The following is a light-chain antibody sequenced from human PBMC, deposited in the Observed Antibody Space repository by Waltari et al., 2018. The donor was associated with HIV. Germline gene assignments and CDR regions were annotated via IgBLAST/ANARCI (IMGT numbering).Light chain of an antibody. CDR2: RNK. CDR1: SSNIGSYY. CDR3: AAWTDSLSGVV. J-gene: IGLJ2*01. Sequence: QSVLTQPPSASGTPGQRVTISCSGSSSNIGSYYVYWYQQLPGTAPKLLIYRNKPRPSGVPDRVSGSKSGTSASLAISGLRSEDEADYYCAAWTDSLSGVVFGGGTKLSVL. V-gene: IGLV1-47*01.